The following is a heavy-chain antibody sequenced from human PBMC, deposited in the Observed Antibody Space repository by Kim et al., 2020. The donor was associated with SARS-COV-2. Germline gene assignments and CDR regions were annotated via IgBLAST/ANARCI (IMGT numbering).Heavy chain of an antibody. V-gene: IGHV4-4*07. CDR1: GGSISSYY. CDR2: IYISGST. Sequence: SETLSLTCTVSGGSISSYYWSWIRQPAGKALEWIGRIYISGSTNYNPSLESRVTMSLDTSKNQFSLRLSSVTAADTAVYYCARFLEVSSWDNWVDPWGQGTLVTVAS. CDR3: ARFLEVSSWDNWVDP. D-gene: IGHD6-13*01. J-gene: IGHJ5*02.